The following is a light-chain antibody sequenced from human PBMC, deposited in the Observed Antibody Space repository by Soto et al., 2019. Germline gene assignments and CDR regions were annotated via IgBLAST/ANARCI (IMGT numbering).Light chain of an antibody. CDR1: QSVSSSY. Sequence: EIVLTQSPGTLSLSPGERATLSCRASQSVSSSYLAWYQQKPGQAPRLLIYGASSRATGIPDRFSGSGSGTDFTLTISRLEPEDFAVYYCQQFGSSPRGTFGQGTKVEIE. CDR3: QQFGSSPRGT. CDR2: GAS. J-gene: IGKJ1*01. V-gene: IGKV3-20*01.